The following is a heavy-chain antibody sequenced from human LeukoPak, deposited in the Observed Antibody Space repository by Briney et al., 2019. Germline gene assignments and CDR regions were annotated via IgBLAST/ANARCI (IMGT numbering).Heavy chain of an antibody. J-gene: IGHJ4*02. V-gene: IGHV4-4*07. CDR1: DASISSYY. CDR3: ARDDVDTPPFDY. D-gene: IGHD5-18*01. Sequence: SETLSLTCTVSDASISSYYWSWIRQPAGKGLEWIGRIYVSGTSVYNPFLKSRVTMSVDTSKNQLSLRLKSVTAADTAVYYCARDDVDTPPFDYLGQGTLVTVSS. CDR2: IYVSGTS.